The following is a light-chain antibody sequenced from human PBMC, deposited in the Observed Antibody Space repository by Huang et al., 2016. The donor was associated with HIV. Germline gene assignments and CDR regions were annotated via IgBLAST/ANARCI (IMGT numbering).Light chain of an antibody. J-gene: IGKJ5*01. CDR2: DAS. CDR1: QSVSSY. V-gene: IGKV3-11*01. CDR3: QQRSNWPPAT. Sequence: EIVLTQSPATLSLSPGERATLSCRASQSVSSYLAWYQQKPGQAPRLRIYDASNSATGIPARFSGSGSGTDFTLTISSLEPEDFAVYYCQQRSNWPPATFGQGTRLEIK.